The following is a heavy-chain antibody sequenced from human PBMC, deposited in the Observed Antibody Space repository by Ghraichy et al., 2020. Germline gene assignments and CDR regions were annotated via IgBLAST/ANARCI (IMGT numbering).Heavy chain of an antibody. J-gene: IGHJ3*02. CDR3: ARGGVGYNSRDAFEI. D-gene: IGHD2-8*02. Sequence: GSPNISCSVSGDSMRSYYWSWIRQSPGKGLEWIGYIDDSGSTEYNPSLKSRVSVTIDTSMNQFSLKLTSVTAADTAVYYCARGGVGYNSRDAFEIWGQGTMVTVSS. CDR2: IDDSGST. V-gene: IGHV4-59*01. CDR1: GDSMRSYY.